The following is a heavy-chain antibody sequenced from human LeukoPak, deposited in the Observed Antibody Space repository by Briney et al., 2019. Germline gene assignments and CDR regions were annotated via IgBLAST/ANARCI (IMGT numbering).Heavy chain of an antibody. CDR1: GGSISSYY. CDR3: ARFVRGTYYFDY. D-gene: IGHD3-16*01. CDR2: IYYSGST. Sequence: SETLSLTCTVSGGSISSYYWSWIRQPPGKGREGIGYIYYSGSTNYNPSLKSRVTISVDTSKNQFSLKLSSVTAADTAVYYCARFVRGTYYFDYWGQGTLVTVSS. V-gene: IGHV4-59*08. J-gene: IGHJ4*02.